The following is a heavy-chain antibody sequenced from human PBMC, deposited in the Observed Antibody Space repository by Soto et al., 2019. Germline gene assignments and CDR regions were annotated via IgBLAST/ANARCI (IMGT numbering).Heavy chain of an antibody. V-gene: IGHV3-30-3*01. CDR2: ISYDGSNK. D-gene: IGHD4-17*01. CDR1: GFTFSSYA. Sequence: PGGSLRLSCAASGFTFSSYAMHWVRQAPGKGLEWVAVISYDGSNKYYADSVKGRFTISRDNSKNTLYLQMNSLRAEDMAVYYCARDAYGDYLFDYWGQGTLVTVSS. CDR3: ARDAYGDYLFDY. J-gene: IGHJ4*02.